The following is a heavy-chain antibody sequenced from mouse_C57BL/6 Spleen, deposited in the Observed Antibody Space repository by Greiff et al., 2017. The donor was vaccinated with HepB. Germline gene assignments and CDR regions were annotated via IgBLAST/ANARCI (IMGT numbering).Heavy chain of an antibody. Sequence: VQLQQLGAELVKPGASVKLSCKASGYTFTSYWMHWVKQRPGQGLEWIGMIHPNSGSTNYNEKFKSKATLTVDKSSSTAYMQLSSLTSEDSAVYYCARENPHYFDYWGQGTTLTVSS. V-gene: IGHV1-64*01. CDR3: ARENPHYFDY. CDR2: IHPNSGST. J-gene: IGHJ2*01. CDR1: GYTFTSYW.